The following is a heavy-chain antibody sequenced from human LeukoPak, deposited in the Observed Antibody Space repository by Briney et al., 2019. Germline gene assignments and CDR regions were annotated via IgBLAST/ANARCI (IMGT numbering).Heavy chain of an antibody. CDR2: INPNSGAT. CDR3: ARGFPYDSSGYYYFGAFDI. J-gene: IGHJ3*02. V-gene: IGHV1-2*02. CDR1: GYTFTGYY. Sequence: ASVKVSCKASGYTFTGYYIHWVRQAPGEGLEWMGWINPNSGATNYAQQFQGRVTMTRDTSTSTVYMELSSLRPEDTAVYYCARGFPYDSSGYYYFGAFDIWGQGTMVTVSS. D-gene: IGHD3-22*01.